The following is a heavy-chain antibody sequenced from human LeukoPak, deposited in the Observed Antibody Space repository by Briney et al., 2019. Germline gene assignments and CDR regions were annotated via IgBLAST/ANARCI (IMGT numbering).Heavy chain of an antibody. CDR3: ASQGDGWFFDY. CDR1: GDSVSSHSGA. V-gene: IGHV6-1*01. Sequence: SQTLSLTCAISGDSVSSHSGAWNWIRQPPSGGLEWLGRTYYRSKWVNDYAVSVKSRITINSDTSKNQFSLQLNSVTPEDTAVYYCASQGDGWFFDYWGQGTLVTVSS. CDR2: TYYRSKWVN. J-gene: IGHJ4*02. D-gene: IGHD6-19*01.